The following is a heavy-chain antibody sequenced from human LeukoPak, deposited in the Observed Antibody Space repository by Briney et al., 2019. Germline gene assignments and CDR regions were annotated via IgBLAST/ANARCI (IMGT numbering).Heavy chain of an antibody. D-gene: IGHD2-2*01. V-gene: IGHV3-30*02. J-gene: IGHJ4*02. CDR1: GFSFSSYG. CDR3: VLVVPAN. CDR2: IRYDGSNK. Sequence: GGSLRLSCAASGFSFSSYGMHWVRQAPGKGLEWVAFIRYDGSNKYYADSVKGRFTISRDNSKNTLYLQMNSLRAEDTAVYYCVLVVPANWGQGTLVTVSS.